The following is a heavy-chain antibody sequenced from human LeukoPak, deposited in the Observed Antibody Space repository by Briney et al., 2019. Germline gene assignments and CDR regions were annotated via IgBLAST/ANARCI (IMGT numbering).Heavy chain of an antibody. V-gene: IGHV3-7*03. CDR2: IKQDGSEK. D-gene: IGHD1-20*01. Sequence: QPGGSLRLSCAASGFTFSSYWMSWVRQAPGKGLEWVANIKQDGSEKYYVDSVKGRFTISRDNAKNSLYLQMNSLRAEDTAVYYCARDTVYNWNPPNPFDPWGQGALVTVSS. CDR1: GFTFSSYW. CDR3: ARDTVYNWNPPNPFDP. J-gene: IGHJ5*02.